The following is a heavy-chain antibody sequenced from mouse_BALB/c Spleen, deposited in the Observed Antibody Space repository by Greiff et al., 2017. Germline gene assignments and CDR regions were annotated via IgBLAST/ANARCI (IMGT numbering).Heavy chain of an antibody. Sequence: VQLQQSGAELAKPGASVKMSCKASGYTFTSYWMHWVKQRPGQGLEWIGYINPSTGYTEYNQKFKDKATLTADKSSSTAYMQLSSLTSEDSAVYYCASDSSGYLAWFAYWGQGTLVTVSA. V-gene: IGHV1-7*01. CDR1: GYTFTSYW. CDR3: ASDSSGYLAWFAY. D-gene: IGHD3-2*01. CDR2: INPSTGYT. J-gene: IGHJ3*01.